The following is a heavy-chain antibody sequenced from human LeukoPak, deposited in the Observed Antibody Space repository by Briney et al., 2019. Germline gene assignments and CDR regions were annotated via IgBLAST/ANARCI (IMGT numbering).Heavy chain of an antibody. V-gene: IGHV4-59*01. CDR3: TRGPASGNLDY. CDR2: IYYSGTI. Sequence: SETLSLTRTVSGGSLSSNYWMWIRQPPGKGLEWIGYIYYSGTIKYTPSLKSRVTISIDPSKNQFSLKLSSVMAADTAVYYCTRGPASGNLDYWGQGTLVTVSS. J-gene: IGHJ4*02. D-gene: IGHD3-10*01. CDR1: GGSLSSNY.